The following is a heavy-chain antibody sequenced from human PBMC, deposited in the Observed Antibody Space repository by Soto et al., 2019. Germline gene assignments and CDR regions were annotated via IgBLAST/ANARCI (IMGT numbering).Heavy chain of an antibody. CDR2: ISAGSEGA. D-gene: IGHD2-15*01. CDR1: GFTFSSHA. V-gene: IGHV3-23*01. Sequence: EVQLLESGGGLVQPGGALRLSCAASGFTFSSHAMSWVRQAPGKGLEWISSISAGSEGAYYADSVKGRFTISRDNSNNTLYLQMNSLRAEDTAVYYCARDLWWYLHWGQGTLATVSS. CDR3: ARDLWWYLH. J-gene: IGHJ4*02.